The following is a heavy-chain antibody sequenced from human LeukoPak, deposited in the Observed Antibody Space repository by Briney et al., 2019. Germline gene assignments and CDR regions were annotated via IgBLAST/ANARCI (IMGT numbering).Heavy chain of an antibody. V-gene: IGHV3-30*09. D-gene: IGHD1-7*01. CDR1: GFTFSSYA. Sequence: GGSPRLSCAASGFTFSSYAMHWVRQAPGKGLEWVAVISYDGSNKYYADSVKGRFAISRDNSKNTLYLQMNSLRAEDTAVYYCARGTPELELLLDYWGQGTLVTVSS. CDR3: ARGTPELELLLDY. J-gene: IGHJ4*02. CDR2: ISYDGSNK.